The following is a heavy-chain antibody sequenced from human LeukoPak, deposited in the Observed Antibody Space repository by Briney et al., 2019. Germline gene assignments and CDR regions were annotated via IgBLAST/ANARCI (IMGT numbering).Heavy chain of an antibody. J-gene: IGHJ4*02. Sequence: ASVKVSCKASGYTFTGYYMHWVRQAPGQALEWMGWFNPDTHGTHYTRKFQGRVTMTGDTSISTAYMELSSLTSDDTAVYYCARVVPYPWGNYNDYWGQGTLVIVSS. D-gene: IGHD3-16*01. CDR3: ARVVPYPWGNYNDY. CDR1: GYTFTGYY. V-gene: IGHV1-2*07. CDR2: FNPDTHGT.